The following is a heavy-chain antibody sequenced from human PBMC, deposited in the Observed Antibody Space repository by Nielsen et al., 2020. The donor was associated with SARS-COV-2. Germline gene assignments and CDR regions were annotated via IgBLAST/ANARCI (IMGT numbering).Heavy chain of an antibody. CDR3: AREVAGQGFDY. CDR2: IWYDGSNK. J-gene: IGHJ4*02. V-gene: IGHV3-33*01. Sequence: GGSLRLSCAASGFTFSSYGMHWVRKAPGKGLEWVAVIWYDGSNKYYADSVKGRFTISRDNSKNTLYLQMNSLRAEDTAVYYCAREVAGQGFDYWGQGTLVTVSS. CDR1: GFTFSSYG. D-gene: IGHD6-19*01.